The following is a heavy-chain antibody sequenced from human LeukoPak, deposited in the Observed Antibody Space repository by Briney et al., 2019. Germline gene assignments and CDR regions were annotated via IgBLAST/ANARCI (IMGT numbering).Heavy chain of an antibody. Sequence: ASVKVSCKASGYTLTSYYMHWVRQAPGQGLEWMGIINPSGGSTSYAQKFQGRVTMTRDTSTSTVYMELSSLRSEDTAVYYCARGNIVVVPAAITFWFDPWGQGTLVTVSS. D-gene: IGHD2-2*01. CDR2: INPSGGST. CDR3: ARGNIVVVPAAITFWFDP. J-gene: IGHJ5*02. CDR1: GYTLTSYY. V-gene: IGHV1-46*01.